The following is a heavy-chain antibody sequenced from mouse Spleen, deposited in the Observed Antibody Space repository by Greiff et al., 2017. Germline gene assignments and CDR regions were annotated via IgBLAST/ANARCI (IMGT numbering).Heavy chain of an antibody. D-gene: IGHD3-3*01. CDR3: ARRGRGYFDY. CDR2: ISSGGGNT. J-gene: IGHJ2*01. V-gene: IGHV5-9*04. CDR1: GFTFSSYT. Sequence: EVKLVESGGGLVKPGGSLKLSCAASGFTFSSYTMSWVRQTPAKRLEWVATISSGGGNTYYPDSVKGRFTISRDNARNTLYLQMSSLRSEDTAMYYCARRGRGYFDYWGQGTTLTVSS.